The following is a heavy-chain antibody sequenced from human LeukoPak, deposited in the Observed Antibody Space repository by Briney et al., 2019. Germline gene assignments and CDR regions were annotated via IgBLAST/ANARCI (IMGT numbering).Heavy chain of an antibody. J-gene: IGHJ4*02. V-gene: IGHV3-7*01. CDR2: IKQDGSEK. D-gene: IGHD6-13*01. CDR1: GFTFSSYW. Sequence: GGSLRLSCAASGFTFSSYWMSWVRQAPGKGLEWVANIKQDGSEKYYVDSVKGRFTISRDNAKNSLYLQMNSLRAEDTAVYYCASAGIAAAGEYLFDYWGQGTLVTVSS. CDR3: ASAGIAAAGEYLFDY.